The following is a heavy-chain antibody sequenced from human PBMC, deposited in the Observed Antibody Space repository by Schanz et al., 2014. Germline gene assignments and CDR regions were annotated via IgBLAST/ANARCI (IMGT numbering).Heavy chain of an antibody. Sequence: VQLVESGGGVVQPGGSLRLSCAASGFTFSDHYMDWVRQAPGKGLEWVGRITNKPNNYNTEYAASVKGRFTISRDDSRNSLYLQMSSLKTEDTAVYYCARRNFYDKSAAFDYWGQGSLVTDSS. V-gene: IGHV3-72*01. J-gene: IGHJ4*02. CDR1: GFTFSDHY. D-gene: IGHD3-9*01. CDR3: ARRNFYDKSAAFDY. CDR2: ITNKPNNYNT.